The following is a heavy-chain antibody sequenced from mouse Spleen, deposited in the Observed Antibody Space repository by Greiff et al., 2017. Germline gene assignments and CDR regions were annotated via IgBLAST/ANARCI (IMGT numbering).Heavy chain of an antibody. CDR3: TRDRGIGWFAY. D-gene: IGHD3-3*01. V-gene: IGHV5-6-4*01. Sequence: EVKLMESGGGLVKPGGSLKLSCAASGFTFSSYTMSWVRQTPEKRLEWVATISSGGSYTYYPDSVKGRFTISRDNAKNTLYLQMSSLKSEDTAMYYCTRDRGIGWFAYWGQGTLVTVSA. CDR2: ISSGGSYT. CDR1: GFTFSSYT. J-gene: IGHJ3*01.